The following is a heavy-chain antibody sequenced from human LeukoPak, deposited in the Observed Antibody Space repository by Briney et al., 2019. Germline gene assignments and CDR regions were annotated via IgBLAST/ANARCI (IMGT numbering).Heavy chain of an antibody. J-gene: IGHJ4*02. Sequence: GGSLRLSCAASGVSFSSFAMSWGRQGPARGLEWVSSRRGNGETFYADSVKGRFTLSSDSSRNTVYFQLNNLRVEDTAIYYCAKASWVSSTDAVRWGQGTLVTVSS. CDR2: RRGNGET. V-gene: IGHV3-23*01. CDR1: GVSFSSFA. D-gene: IGHD3-16*01. CDR3: AKASWVSSTDAVR.